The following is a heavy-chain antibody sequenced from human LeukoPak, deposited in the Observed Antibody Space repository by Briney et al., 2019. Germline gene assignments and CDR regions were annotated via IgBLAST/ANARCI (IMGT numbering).Heavy chain of an antibody. Sequence: GASLRLSCAASGFTFSGYAMSWVRQAPGKGLEWVSVISGSGSSTYADAVKGRFTISRDNSKNTLYLQMTSLRVEDTAVNFCASAPVVGNAEAFWGQGTLVTVSS. CDR1: GFTFSGYA. J-gene: IGHJ4*02. CDR2: ISGSGSST. V-gene: IGHV3-23*01. CDR3: ASAPVVGNAEAF. D-gene: IGHD1-26*01.